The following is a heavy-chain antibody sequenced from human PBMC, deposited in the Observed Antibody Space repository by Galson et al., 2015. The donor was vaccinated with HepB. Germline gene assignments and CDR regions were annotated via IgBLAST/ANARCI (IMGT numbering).Heavy chain of an antibody. CDR3: ARGNHYFDS. CDR2: ISSGSTII. Sequence: SLRLSCAASGFTFTDHYITWIRQAPGRRLEWLSCISSGSTIIHYADSVRDRFTISRDNAKSSVYLQMNSLRAEDTAVYYCARGNHYFDSWGQGTLVTVSS. J-gene: IGHJ4*02. CDR1: GFTFTDHY. V-gene: IGHV3-11*01.